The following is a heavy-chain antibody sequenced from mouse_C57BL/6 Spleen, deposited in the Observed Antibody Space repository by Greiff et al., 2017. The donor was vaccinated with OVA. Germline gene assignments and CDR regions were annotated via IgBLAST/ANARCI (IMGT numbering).Heavy chain of an antibody. V-gene: IGHV5-15*01. CDR1: GFTFSDYG. CDR2: ISNLAYSI. Sequence: EVQVVESGGGLVQPGGSLKLSCAASGFTFSDYGMAWVRQAPRKGPAWVAFISNLAYSIYYADTVTGRFPISRENAKNTLDLEMSSLRSEDTAMYYCARRCIITTVVDWYFDVWGTGTTVTVSS. CDR3: ARRCIITTVVDWYFDV. J-gene: IGHJ1*03. D-gene: IGHD1-1*01.